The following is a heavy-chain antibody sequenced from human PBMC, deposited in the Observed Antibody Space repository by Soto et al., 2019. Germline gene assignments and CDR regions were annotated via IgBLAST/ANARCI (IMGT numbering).Heavy chain of an antibody. D-gene: IGHD3-10*01. V-gene: IGHV4-59*08. CDR2: VYYSGST. Sequence: SETLSLTCTVSGGSITSYFWIWIRQPPGKGLEWIGYVYYSGSTKHNPSLESRVTISVDTSKNQFSLKLSSVTAADTAVYYCAYGSGSYYFDYWGQGALVTVSS. CDR1: GGSITSYF. CDR3: AYGSGSYYFDY. J-gene: IGHJ4*02.